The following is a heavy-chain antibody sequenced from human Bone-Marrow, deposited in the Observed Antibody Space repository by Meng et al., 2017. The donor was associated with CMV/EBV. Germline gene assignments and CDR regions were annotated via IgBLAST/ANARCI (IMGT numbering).Heavy chain of an antibody. CDR2: INPNSGGT. D-gene: IGHD6-6*01. CDR1: RYTFTGYY. CDR3: ARTRKDSSSSHYFDY. J-gene: IGHJ4*02. V-gene: IGHV1-2*02. Sequence: ASVKVSCKASRYTFTGYYMHWVRQAPGQGLEWMGWINPNSGGTNYAQKFQGRVTMTRDTSISTASMELSRLRSDDTAVYYCARTRKDSSSSHYFDYWGQGTLVTVSS.